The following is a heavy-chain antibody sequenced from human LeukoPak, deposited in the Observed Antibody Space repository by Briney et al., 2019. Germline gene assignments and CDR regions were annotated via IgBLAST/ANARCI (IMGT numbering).Heavy chain of an antibody. V-gene: IGHV3-7*01. Sequence: GGSLRLSCAASGFTFSSYWMSWVRQAPGKGLEWVANIKQDGSEKYYVDSVKGRFTISRDNAKNSLYLQMNSLRAEDTAVYYCAREGPGHSSGWYGGPDYWGQGTLVTVSS. CDR3: AREGPGHSSGWYGGPDY. D-gene: IGHD6-19*01. J-gene: IGHJ4*02. CDR1: GFTFSSYW. CDR2: IKQDGSEK.